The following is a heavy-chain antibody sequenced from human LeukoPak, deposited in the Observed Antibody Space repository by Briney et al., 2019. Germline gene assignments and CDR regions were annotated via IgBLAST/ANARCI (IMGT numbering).Heavy chain of an antibody. CDR1: GGSISSSSYY. D-gene: IGHD6-6*01. J-gene: IGHJ4*02. CDR2: IYYSGST. CDR3: ARQRYSSSPNYFDY. Sequence: SETLSLTCTVSGGSISSSSYYWGWIRQPPGEGLEWIGSIYYSGSTYYNPSLKSRVTISVDTSKNQFSLKLSSVTAADTAVYYCARQRYSSSPNYFDYWGQGTLVTVSS. V-gene: IGHV4-39*01.